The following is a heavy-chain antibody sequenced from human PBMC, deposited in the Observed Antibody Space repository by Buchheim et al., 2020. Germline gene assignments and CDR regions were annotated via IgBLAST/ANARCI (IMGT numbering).Heavy chain of an antibody. D-gene: IGHD3-10*01. V-gene: IGHV3-30-3*01. CDR3: ARDHGMVRGVIDY. J-gene: IGHJ4*02. CDR1: GFTFSSYA. Sequence: QVQLVESGGGVVQPGRSLRLSCAASGFTFSSYAMHWVRQAPGKGLEWVAVISYDGSNKYYADSVKGRFTISRDNSKNTLYLQMNSLGAEDTAVYYCARDHGMVRGVIDYWGQGTL. CDR2: ISYDGSNK.